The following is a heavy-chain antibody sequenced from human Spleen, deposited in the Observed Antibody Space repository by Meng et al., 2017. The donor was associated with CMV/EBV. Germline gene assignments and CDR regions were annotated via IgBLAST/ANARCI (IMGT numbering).Heavy chain of an antibody. CDR3: ARDSDDYDFWSAYYTDAFDF. V-gene: IGHV3-30*02. CDR1: GFTFSNYG. J-gene: IGHJ3*01. D-gene: IGHD3-3*01. CDR2: IRHDIRGN. Sequence: GESLKISCVASGFTFSNYGMNWVRQVPGKGLEWVSFIRHDIRGNYYADSVKGRFTISRDNAKNSLYLQMNSLRAEDTAVYYCARDSDDYDFWSAYYTDAFDFWGQGTMVTVSS.